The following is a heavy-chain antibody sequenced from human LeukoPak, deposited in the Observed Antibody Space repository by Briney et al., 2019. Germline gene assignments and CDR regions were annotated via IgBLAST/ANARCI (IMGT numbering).Heavy chain of an antibody. CDR3: ARGDSFYSKNAFDI. CDR1: GGSISSSSYY. V-gene: IGHV4-39*07. J-gene: IGHJ3*02. CDR2: IYYSGST. Sequence: SETLSLTCTVSGGSISSSSYYWDWIRQPPGKGLEWIGSIYYSGSTYYNPSLKSRVTISVDTSKNQFSLKLSSVTAADTAVYYCARGDSFYSKNAFDIWGQGTMVTVSS. D-gene: IGHD6-13*01.